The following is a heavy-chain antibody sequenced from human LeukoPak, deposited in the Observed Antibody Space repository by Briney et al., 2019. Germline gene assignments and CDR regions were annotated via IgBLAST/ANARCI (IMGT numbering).Heavy chain of an antibody. CDR2: ISSSSSTI. J-gene: IGHJ3*02. Sequence: PGGSLRLSCAASGFTFSSYSMNWVRQAPGKGLEWVSYISSSSSTIYYADSVKGRFTISRDNAKNSLYLQMNSLRAEDTAVYYCARVRYYDSSGYYPDAFDIWGQGTMVTVSS. V-gene: IGHV3-48*04. CDR3: ARVRYYDSSGYYPDAFDI. D-gene: IGHD3-22*01. CDR1: GFTFSSYS.